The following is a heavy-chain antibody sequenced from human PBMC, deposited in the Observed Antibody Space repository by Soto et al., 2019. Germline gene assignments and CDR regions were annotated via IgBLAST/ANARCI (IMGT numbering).Heavy chain of an antibody. Sequence: PSETLSLTCTVSGTSISSSDYYWGWIRQPPGKGLEWITSIYYTGMTYYNPSLKSRVTISVDRSKNQLSLKLTSVTAADTAVYYYARDKITGLFDYWGQGTLVTVSS. J-gene: IGHJ4*02. CDR2: IYYTGMT. V-gene: IGHV4-39*02. CDR1: GTSISSSDYY. D-gene: IGHD2-8*02. CDR3: ARDKITGLFDY.